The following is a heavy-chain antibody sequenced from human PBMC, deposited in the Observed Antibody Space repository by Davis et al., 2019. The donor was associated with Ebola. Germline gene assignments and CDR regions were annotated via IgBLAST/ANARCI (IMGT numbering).Heavy chain of an antibody. CDR3: ASTWSGKYYYYYGMDV. J-gene: IGHJ6*02. Sequence: SETLSLTCTVSGGSISSSSYYWGWIRQPPGTGLEWIGNIYYSGSTYYNPSLKSRVTISVDTSKNQFSLKLSSVTAADTAVYYCASTWSGKYYYYYGMDVWGQGTTVTVSS. CDR1: GGSISSSSYY. V-gene: IGHV4-39*01. CDR2: IYYSGST. D-gene: IGHD2-15*01.